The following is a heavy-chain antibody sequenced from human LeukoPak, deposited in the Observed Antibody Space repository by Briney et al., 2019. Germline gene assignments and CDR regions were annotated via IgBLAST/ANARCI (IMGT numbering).Heavy chain of an antibody. D-gene: IGHD6-13*01. CDR2: IYTSGST. CDR1: GGSISSGSYY. Sequence: PSETLFLTCTVSGGSISSGSYYWSWIRQPAGKGLEWIGRIYTSGSTNYNPSLKSRVTISVDTSKNQFSLKLSSVTAADTAVYYCARVEFGAFGIAAAGTGAFDIWGQGTMVTVSS. CDR3: ARVEFGAFGIAAAGTGAFDI. J-gene: IGHJ3*02. V-gene: IGHV4-61*02.